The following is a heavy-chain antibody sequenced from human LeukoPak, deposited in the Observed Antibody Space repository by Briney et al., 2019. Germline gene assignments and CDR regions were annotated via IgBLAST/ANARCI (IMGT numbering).Heavy chain of an antibody. Sequence: GGSLRLSCAASGFTVSTNYMSWVRQAPGKGLEWVSVIYSGGGTYYADSVKGRFTISRDNSKNTLYLQMNSLRAEDTAVYYCARSTYYYDSSGYLYPSFFDYWGQGNLVTVSS. D-gene: IGHD3-22*01. J-gene: IGHJ4*02. V-gene: IGHV3-66*01. CDR2: IYSGGGT. CDR1: GFTVSTNY. CDR3: ARSTYYYDSSGYLYPSFFDY.